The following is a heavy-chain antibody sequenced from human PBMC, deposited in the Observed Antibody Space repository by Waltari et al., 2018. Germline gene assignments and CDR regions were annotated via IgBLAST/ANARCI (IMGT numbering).Heavy chain of an antibody. Sequence: QVQLQQWGAGLLKPSETLSLTCAGYGGSFSGYSWSWLRQPPGKGLEWLGEINHRGSTNYNPSLKSRVTISVDTSKNQFSLKLSSVTAADTAVYYCARPTVTYYYYYYGLDVWGQGTTVTVSS. J-gene: IGHJ6*02. V-gene: IGHV4-34*01. CDR2: INHRGST. CDR1: GGSFSGYS. CDR3: ARPTVTYYYYYYGLDV. D-gene: IGHD4-17*01.